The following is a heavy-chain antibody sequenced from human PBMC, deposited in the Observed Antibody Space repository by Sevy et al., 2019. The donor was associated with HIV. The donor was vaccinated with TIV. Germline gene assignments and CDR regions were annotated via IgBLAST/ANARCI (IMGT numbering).Heavy chain of an antibody. D-gene: IGHD1-26*01. CDR1: GGSITSLY. Sequence: ETLCLTCTVSGGSITSLYWNWIRQPPGKGLEWIANSYYNGHINYNPSLKSRVTLSLDTSKNQFSLRLSSVTAADTAMYYCAGENAWGRGYSWGQGTLVTVSS. V-gene: IGHV4-59*08. CDR3: AGENAWGRGYS. CDR2: SYYNGHI. J-gene: IGHJ4*02.